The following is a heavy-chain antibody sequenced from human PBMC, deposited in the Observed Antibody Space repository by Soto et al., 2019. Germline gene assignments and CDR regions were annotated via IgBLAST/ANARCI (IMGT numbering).Heavy chain of an antibody. Sequence: QVQLQESGPGLVKPSETLSLTCTVSGGSISSYYWSWIRQPPGKGLEWIGYIYYSGSTNYNPSLTSRVTISVDTSKNQFSLKLSSVTAADTAVYYCARGIEGYSSSWYPFDYWGQGTLVTVSS. D-gene: IGHD6-13*01. CDR2: IYYSGST. V-gene: IGHV4-59*01. J-gene: IGHJ4*02. CDR3: ARGIEGYSSSWYPFDY. CDR1: GGSISSYY.